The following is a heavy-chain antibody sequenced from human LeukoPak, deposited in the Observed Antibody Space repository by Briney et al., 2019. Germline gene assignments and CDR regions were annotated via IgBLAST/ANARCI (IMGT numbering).Heavy chain of an antibody. D-gene: IGHD3-10*01. CDR3: ARRVRGVNDAFDI. V-gene: IGHV4-34*01. CDR1: GGSFSDYY. J-gene: IGHJ3*02. CDR2: INHSGST. Sequence: SETLSLTCAVYGGSFSDYYWTWIRQPPGKGPEWIGEINHSGSTNYNASLKSRVTISVDTSKIHFSLKLTSVTAADTAVFYCARRVRGVNDAFDIWGQGTVVTVSS.